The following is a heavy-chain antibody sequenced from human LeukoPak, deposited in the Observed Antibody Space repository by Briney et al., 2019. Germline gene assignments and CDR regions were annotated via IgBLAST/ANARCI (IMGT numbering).Heavy chain of an antibody. J-gene: IGHJ4*02. CDR3: AREWDSGSYYLGYVDY. V-gene: IGHV3-72*01. D-gene: IGHD1-26*01. CDR2: IRNKANSYTT. Sequence: GGSLRLSCAASGFTFSDHYMDWVRQAPGKGLEWVGRIRNKANSYTTEYAASVKGRFTISRDDSKNSLYLQMNSLKCEDTAVYYCAREWDSGSYYLGYVDYWGQGTLVTVSS. CDR1: GFTFSDHY.